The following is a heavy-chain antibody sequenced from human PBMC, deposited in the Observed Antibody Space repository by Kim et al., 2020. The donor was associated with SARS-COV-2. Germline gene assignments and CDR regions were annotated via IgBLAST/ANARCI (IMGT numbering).Heavy chain of an antibody. CDR2: IYYSGST. J-gene: IGHJ4*02. CDR3: VKQSRGHRFGEEER. V-gene: IGHV4-59*01. Sequence: SETLSLTCTVSGGSISSYYWSWIRQPPGKGLEWIGYIYYSGSTNYNPSLKSRVTISVDTSKNQFSLKLSSVTAADTAVYYCVKQSRGHRFGEEERWGQGTLVTVSS. D-gene: IGHD3-10*01. CDR1: GGSISSYY.